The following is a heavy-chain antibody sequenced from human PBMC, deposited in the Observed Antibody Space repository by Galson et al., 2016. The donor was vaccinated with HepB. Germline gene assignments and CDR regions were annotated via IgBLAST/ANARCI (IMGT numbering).Heavy chain of an antibody. D-gene: IGHD1-26*01. CDR3: TKDVGPIFYDY. J-gene: IGHJ4*02. Sequence: SLRLSCAASGFTFSSYDMHWVRQATGKSLEWVSAFDTVGGTYYAGSVKGRFTISRDNSKNTLYLQMNSLRAEDTAVYLCTKDVGPIFYDYWGQGTLVTVSS. CDR2: FDTVGGT. V-gene: IGHV3-13*01. CDR1: GFTFSSYD.